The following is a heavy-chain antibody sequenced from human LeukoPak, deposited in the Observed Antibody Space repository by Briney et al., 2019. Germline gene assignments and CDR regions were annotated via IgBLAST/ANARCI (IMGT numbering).Heavy chain of an antibody. J-gene: IGHJ5*02. Sequence: SETLSLTCTVSGGSISSYYWSWIRQPPGKGLEWIGYIYYSGNTNYNPSLKSRVTISVDTSKNQFSLKLNSVSAADTAVYYCARLTVPLRFDPWGQGTLVTVSS. CDR3: ARLTVPLRFDP. V-gene: IGHV4-59*01. CDR1: GGSISSYY. D-gene: IGHD2-2*01. CDR2: IYYSGNT.